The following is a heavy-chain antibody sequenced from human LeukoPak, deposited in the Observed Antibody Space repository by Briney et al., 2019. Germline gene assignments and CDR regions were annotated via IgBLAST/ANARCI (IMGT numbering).Heavy chain of an antibody. Sequence: ASVKVSCKASGYTFTNYGISWVRQAPGQGLEWMGWISAYNDYTNYAQNLQGRVTMTTDTSTSTAYMELRSLRSDDTAVYYCARNGKGMIRFGGVIVTKANWGQDT. CDR2: ISAYNDYT. CDR3: ARNGKGMIRFGGVIVTKAN. CDR1: GYTFTNYG. D-gene: IGHD3-16*02. J-gene: IGHJ1*01. V-gene: IGHV1-18*01.